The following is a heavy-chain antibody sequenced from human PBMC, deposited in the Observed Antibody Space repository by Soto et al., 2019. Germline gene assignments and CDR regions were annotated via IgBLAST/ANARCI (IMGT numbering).Heavy chain of an antibody. J-gene: IGHJ4*02. V-gene: IGHV4-30-4*01. CDR3: ARGPSGDKVDY. CDR2: IYEGGTT. Sequence: QVQLQESGPGLVKPSQNLSLTCTVSCGSISSGDSCWSWIRQPPDKGLEWIGHIYEGGTTYSNPSLKSRITISVDTSKTQFSLKLSSVSAADTAVYYCARGPSGDKVDYWGQGTLVTVSS. CDR1: CGSISSGDSC. D-gene: IGHD7-27*01.